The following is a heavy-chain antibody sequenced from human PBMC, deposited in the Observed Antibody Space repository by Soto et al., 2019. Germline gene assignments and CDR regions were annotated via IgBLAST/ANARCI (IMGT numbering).Heavy chain of an antibody. Sequence: EASVKVSCKASGYTFTSYYMHWVRQAPGQGLEWMGIINPSGGSTSYAQKFQGRVTMTRDTSTSTVYMELSSLKTEDTGVYYCATSAVSRWSSTLYYLDFWGRGTLVTVSS. V-gene: IGHV1-46*01. D-gene: IGHD6-25*01. CDR1: GYTFTSYY. CDR2: INPSGGST. CDR3: ATSAVSRWSSTLYYLDF. J-gene: IGHJ4*02.